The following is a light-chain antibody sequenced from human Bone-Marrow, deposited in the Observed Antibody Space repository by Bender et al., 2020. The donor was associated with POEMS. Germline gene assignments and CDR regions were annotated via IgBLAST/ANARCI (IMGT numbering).Light chain of an antibody. CDR2: DVT. CDR1: SNDIGGFNF. Sequence: QSALTQPASVSGSPGQSIIISCIGTSNDIGGFNFVSWYQQHPGKAPHLLIYDVTNRPSGVSNRFSGSKSGNTASLTISGLQAEDEADYHCSSYSSGSTLRVFGGGTKLTV. CDR3: SSYSSGSTLRV. J-gene: IGLJ3*02. V-gene: IGLV2-14*03.